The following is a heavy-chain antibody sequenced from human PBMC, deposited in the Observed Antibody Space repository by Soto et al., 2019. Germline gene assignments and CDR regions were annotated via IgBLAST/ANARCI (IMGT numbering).Heavy chain of an antibody. CDR3: ARVRWERKKNGSGSSHVYGMDV. J-gene: IGHJ6*02. D-gene: IGHD3-10*01. Sequence: ASVKVSCKASGYTFTSYGISWVRQAPGQGLEWMGWISAYNGNTNYAQKLQGRVTMTTDTSTSTAYMELRSLRSDDTAVYYCARVRWERKKNGSGSSHVYGMDVWGQGTTVTVSS. CDR1: GYTFTSYG. V-gene: IGHV1-18*01. CDR2: ISAYNGNT.